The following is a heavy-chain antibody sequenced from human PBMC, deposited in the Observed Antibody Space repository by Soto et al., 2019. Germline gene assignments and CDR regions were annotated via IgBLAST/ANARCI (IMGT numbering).Heavy chain of an antibody. Sequence: ASVKVSCKASGYTFTVYYMHWVRQAPGQGLEWMGWINPKSGGTMYPQKFQGRVTMTWDTSISTAYMALTRLKPDDTAIYYCTRGPRADSSGTGAHWGQGTPVTVSS. J-gene: IGHJ4*02. CDR1: GYTFTVYY. V-gene: IGHV1-2*02. CDR3: TRGPRADSSGTGAH. D-gene: IGHD1-26*01. CDR2: INPKSGGT.